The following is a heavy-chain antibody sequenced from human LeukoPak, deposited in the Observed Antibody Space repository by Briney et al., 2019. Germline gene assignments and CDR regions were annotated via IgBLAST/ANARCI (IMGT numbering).Heavy chain of an antibody. CDR1: GVSFSGYY. V-gene: IGHV4-34*01. CDR2: INHSGST. D-gene: IGHD1-26*01. CDR3: ARGRTRSYRRLKLGDYFDY. Sequence: SETLSLTCAVYGVSFSGYYWSWLRQPPGKGLEWFGEINHSGSTNYNPSLKSRVTISVDTSKNQFSLKLSSVTAADTAVYYCARGRTRSYRRLKLGDYFDYWGQGTLVTVSS. J-gene: IGHJ4*02.